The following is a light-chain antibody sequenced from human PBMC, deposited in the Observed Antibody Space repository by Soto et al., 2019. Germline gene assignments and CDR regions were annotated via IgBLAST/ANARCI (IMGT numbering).Light chain of an antibody. CDR1: QSISTW. CDR2: DAF. Sequence: DIQMTQSPSTVSASVGDGVTITCRASQSISTWLAWYQQKPGNAPKLLIYDAFTLESGVPSGFSGSGSGTEFTLTISSLQPDDFATYYCQQYNSYPSTFGQGTKLEIK. V-gene: IGKV1-5*01. CDR3: QQYNSYPST. J-gene: IGKJ2*01.